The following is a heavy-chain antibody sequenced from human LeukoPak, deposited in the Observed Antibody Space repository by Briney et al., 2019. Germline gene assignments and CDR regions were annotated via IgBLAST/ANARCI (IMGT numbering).Heavy chain of an antibody. Sequence: SETLSLTCAVSGYSISSGYYWGWIRQPPGKGLEWIGSIYHSGSTYYNPSLKSRVTISVDTSKNHFSLNLSSVTAADTAVYYCARHVYHPVTTVWAFDIWGQGTMVTVSS. CDR3: ARHVYHPVTTVWAFDI. CDR2: IYHSGST. D-gene: IGHD4-17*01. V-gene: IGHV4-38-2*01. J-gene: IGHJ3*02. CDR1: GYSISSGYY.